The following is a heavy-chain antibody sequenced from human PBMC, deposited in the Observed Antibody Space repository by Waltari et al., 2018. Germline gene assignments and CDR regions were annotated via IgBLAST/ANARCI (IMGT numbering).Heavy chain of an antibody. CDR1: GFTFSSYW. D-gene: IGHD4-17*01. Sequence: EVQLVESGGGLVQPGGSLRLSCAASGFTFSSYWMSWVRQAPGKGLGWVANIKQDGSEKYYVDSVKGRFTISRDNAKNSLYLQMNSLRAEDTAVYYCARGGGLRRYYFDYWGQGTLVTVSS. J-gene: IGHJ4*02. V-gene: IGHV3-7*01. CDR3: ARGGGLRRYYFDY. CDR2: IKQDGSEK.